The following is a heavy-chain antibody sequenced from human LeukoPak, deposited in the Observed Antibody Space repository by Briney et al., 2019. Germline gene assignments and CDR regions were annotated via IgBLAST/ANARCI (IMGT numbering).Heavy chain of an antibody. J-gene: IGHJ5*02. CDR1: CCSISSYY. CDR2: IYYSGST. Sequence: SDTLPLTCTVSCCSISSYYWSWIRQPPGKGLEWIGYIYYSGSTNYTPSLKSRVTISVEKSKTQLSLKLSCVTAEDPAVYYCVRVASEPPFSGWRGFDTWGQGTLVTVSS. CDR3: VRVASEPPFSGWRGFDT. D-gene: IGHD6-19*01. V-gene: IGHV4-59*01.